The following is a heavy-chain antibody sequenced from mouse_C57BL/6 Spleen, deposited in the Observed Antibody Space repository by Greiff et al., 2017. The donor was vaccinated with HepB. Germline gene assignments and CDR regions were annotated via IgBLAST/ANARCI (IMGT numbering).Heavy chain of an antibody. CDR2: ISYDGRN. CDR3: ARVTTVPYWYFDV. CDR1: GYSITSGYY. V-gene: IGHV3-6*01. Sequence: EVKLVESGPGLVKPSQSLSLTCSVTGYSITSGYYWNWIRQFPGNKLEWMGYISYDGRNNYNPSLKNRISITRDTSKNQFFLKLNSVTTEDTATYYCARVTTVPYWYFDVWGTGTTVTVSS. J-gene: IGHJ1*03. D-gene: IGHD1-1*01.